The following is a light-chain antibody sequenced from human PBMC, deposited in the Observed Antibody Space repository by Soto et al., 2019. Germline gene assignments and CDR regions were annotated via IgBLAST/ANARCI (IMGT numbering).Light chain of an antibody. Sequence: QPVLTQPPSVSGAPGQRVTISCTGSSSNIGAGYDVHWYQQFPGTAPKLLIYDDSNRPSGVPDRFSGSKSGTSASLAITGLQPEDEADYYCSSYTAGGTIFGTGTKLTVL. CDR3: SSYTAGGTI. J-gene: IGLJ1*01. V-gene: IGLV1-40*01. CDR2: DDS. CDR1: SSNIGAGYD.